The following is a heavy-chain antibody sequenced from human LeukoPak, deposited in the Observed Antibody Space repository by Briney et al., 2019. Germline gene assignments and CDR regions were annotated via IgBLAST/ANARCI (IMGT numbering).Heavy chain of an antibody. D-gene: IGHD5/OR15-5a*01. V-gene: IGHV3-74*01. CDR1: EFTFGSPW. J-gene: IGHJ4*02. CDR2: INSDGSAT. Sequence: GGSLRLSCAASEFTFGSPWMHWVRQAPGKGLVWVSRINSDGSATAYADSVKGRFTISRDNAENTLYLQMNSLRAEDTAVYYCAKDRSVHAEEDTFDYWGQGTLVTVSS. CDR3: AKDRSVHAEEDTFDY.